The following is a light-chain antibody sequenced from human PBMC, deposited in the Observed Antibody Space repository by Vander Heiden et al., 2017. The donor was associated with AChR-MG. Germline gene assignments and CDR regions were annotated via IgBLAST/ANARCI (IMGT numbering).Light chain of an antibody. CDR1: QSLSSN. CDR2: GAT. Sequence: EIVMTQSPPTLSVSPGESATLSCRASQSLSSNLAWYQQKPGQAPRLLIYGATTRATGIPARFGGSGSGTEFTLTISSLQSEDFAVYYCQQYNNWPPWTFGQGTKVEIK. V-gene: IGKV3-15*01. J-gene: IGKJ1*01. CDR3: QQYNNWPPWT.